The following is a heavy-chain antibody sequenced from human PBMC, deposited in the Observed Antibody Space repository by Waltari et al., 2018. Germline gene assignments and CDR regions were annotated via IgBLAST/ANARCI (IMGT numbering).Heavy chain of an antibody. V-gene: IGHV4-31*03. Sequence: QVQLQESGPGLVKPSQTLSLTCTVSGGSISSGGYYWSWIRQHPGKGLEWIEYIYYSVSTYYNPSLKSRVTISVDTSKNQFSLKLSSVTAADTAVYYCARDSYYGDADPYWFDPWGQGTLVTVSS. D-gene: IGHD4-17*01. J-gene: IGHJ5*02. CDR2: IYYSVST. CDR1: GGSISSGGYY. CDR3: ARDSYYGDADPYWFDP.